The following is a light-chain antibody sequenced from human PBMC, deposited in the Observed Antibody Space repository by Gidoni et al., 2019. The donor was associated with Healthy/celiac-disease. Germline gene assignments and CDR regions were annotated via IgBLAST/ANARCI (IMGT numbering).Light chain of an antibody. CDR2: GAS. J-gene: IGKJ1*01. V-gene: IGKV3-20*01. CDR1: QSVSSSY. CDR3: QQYGSSLWT. Sequence: VLTQSPGTLSLSPGERDTLSCRASQSVSSSYLAWYQQKPGQAPRLLIYGASSRATGIPDRFSGSGSGTDFTLTISRLEPEDFAVYYCQQYGSSLWTFGQGTKVEIK.